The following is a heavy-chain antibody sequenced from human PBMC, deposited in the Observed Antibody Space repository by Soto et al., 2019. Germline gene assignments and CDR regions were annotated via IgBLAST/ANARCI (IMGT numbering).Heavy chain of an antibody. CDR3: AMSGYSCSWYFPYFDY. CDR1: GGTFSSYG. V-gene: IGHV1-18*01. CDR2: ISAYNGNT. Sequence: ASVKVSCKASGGTFSSYGISWVRQAPGQGLEWMGWISAYNGNTNYAQKLQGRVTMTTDTSTSTAYMELRSLRSDDTAVYYCAMSGYSCSWYFPYFDYWGQGTLVTVSS. D-gene: IGHD6-13*01. J-gene: IGHJ4*02.